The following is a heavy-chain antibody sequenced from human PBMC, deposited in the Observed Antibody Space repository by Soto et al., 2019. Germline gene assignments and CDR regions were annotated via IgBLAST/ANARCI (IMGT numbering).Heavy chain of an antibody. CDR3: ARAGRNFKYYYGLGSYYFDY. J-gene: IGHJ4*02. V-gene: IGHV4-30-4*01. D-gene: IGHD3-10*01. Sequence: PSETLSLTCTVSGGSISSGDYYWSWIRQPPGKGLEWIGYIYYSGSTYYNPSLKSRVTISVDTSKNQFSLKLSSVTAADTAVYYCARAGRNFKYYYGLGSYYFDYWGQGTLVTVSS. CDR1: GGSISSGDYY. CDR2: IYYSGST.